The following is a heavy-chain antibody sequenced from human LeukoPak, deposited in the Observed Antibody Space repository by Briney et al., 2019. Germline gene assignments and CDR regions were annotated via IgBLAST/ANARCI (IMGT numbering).Heavy chain of an antibody. CDR3: ARYCGGDCYGMDV. CDR2: IKQDGSEI. J-gene: IGHJ6*02. D-gene: IGHD2-21*01. CDR1: GFSFSSYW. Sequence: GGSLRLSCAASGFSFSSYWMSWVRQAPGKGLEWLANIKQDGSEIHYVDSVKGRFSISRENAKNSLYLQLNSLRAEDTAVYYCARYCGGDCYGMDVWGQGTTVTVSS. V-gene: IGHV3-7*01.